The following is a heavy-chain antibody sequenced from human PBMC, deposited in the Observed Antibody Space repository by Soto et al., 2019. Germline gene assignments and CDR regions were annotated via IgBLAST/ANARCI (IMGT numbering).Heavy chain of an antibody. CDR2: IWYDGSNK. Sequence: PGGSLRLSCAASGFTFSSYGMHWVRQAPGKGLEWVAVIWYDGSNKYYADSVKGRFTISRDNSKNTLYLQMNSLRAEDTAVYYCARDLSGYCSGGSCYLSYFDYWGQGTLVTVSS. V-gene: IGHV3-33*08. CDR1: GFTFSSYG. D-gene: IGHD2-15*01. J-gene: IGHJ4*02. CDR3: ARDLSGYCSGGSCYLSYFDY.